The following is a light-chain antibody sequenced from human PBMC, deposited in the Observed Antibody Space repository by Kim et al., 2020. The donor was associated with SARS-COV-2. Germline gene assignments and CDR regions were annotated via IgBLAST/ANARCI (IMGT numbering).Light chain of an antibody. J-gene: IGKJ5*01. CDR2: GAS. V-gene: IGKV1-17*01. Sequence: ASVGDRVTSTCRSSQDIRNDLGWYQQNPGRAPKRLIYGASSLQSGVPSMFSGSGSGQEFTLTISSLRPEDFATYFCLQYNTYPITVGQGTRLEIK. CDR3: LQYNTYPIT. CDR1: QDIRND.